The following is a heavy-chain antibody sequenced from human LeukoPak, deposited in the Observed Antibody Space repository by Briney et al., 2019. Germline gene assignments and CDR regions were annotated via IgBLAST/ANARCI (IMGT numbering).Heavy chain of an antibody. J-gene: IGHJ6*02. CDR1: GGSFSRNA. CDR3: ARIQAVGVPVAIDAYYSYGMDV. CDR2: FIPILGIA. D-gene: IGHD2-2*02. Sequence: GASVKVSCKASGGSFSRNAISWVRQAPGQGLEWMGRFIPILGIATYAQKFQGRVTITADRSTSTAYMELSSLRSEDTAVYYCARIQAVGVPVAIDAYYSYGMDVWGQGTAVTVSS. V-gene: IGHV1-69*04.